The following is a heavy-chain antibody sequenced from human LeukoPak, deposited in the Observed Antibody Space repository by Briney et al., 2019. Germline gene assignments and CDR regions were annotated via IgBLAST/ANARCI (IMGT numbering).Heavy chain of an antibody. V-gene: IGHV3-53*01. CDR2: IYSGGST. D-gene: IGHD2-15*01. J-gene: IGHJ4*02. CDR1: GFTVSSNY. CDR3: ARGYQGSGHFDY. Sequence: GGSLRLSCAVSGFTVSSNYMSWVRQAPGKGLEWVSVIYSGGSTYYADSVKGRLTISRDNSKNTLYLQMNSLRAEDTAVYYCARGYQGSGHFDYWGQGTLVTVSS.